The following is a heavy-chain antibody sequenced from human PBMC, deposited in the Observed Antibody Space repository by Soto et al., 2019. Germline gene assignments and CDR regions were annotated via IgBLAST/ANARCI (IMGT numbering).Heavy chain of an antibody. Sequence: GASVKVSCKASGYTFTSYGISWVRQAPGQGLEWMGWISAYNGNTNYAQKLQGRVTMTTDTSTSTAYMELRSLRSDDTAVYYCVIGLDVVVITGPDNDAFDIWGQGTMVTVS. CDR3: VIGLDVVVITGPDNDAFDI. V-gene: IGHV1-18*01. CDR1: GYTFTSYG. J-gene: IGHJ3*02. CDR2: ISAYNGNT. D-gene: IGHD3-22*01.